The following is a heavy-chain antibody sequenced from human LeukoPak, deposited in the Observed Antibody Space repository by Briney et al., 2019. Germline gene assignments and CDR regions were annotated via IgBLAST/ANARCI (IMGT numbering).Heavy chain of an antibody. V-gene: IGHV1-18*04. J-gene: IGHJ3*02. Sequence: ASVKVSCKASGYTFTGYYIHWVRQAPGQGLEWMGWISSYNQSSYNHNTHYAQTLQGRVTMTTDTSTSTAYMELRSLRSDDTAVYYCARDEQVGDHWNDVSEDAFDIWGQGTMVTVSS. D-gene: IGHD1-1*01. CDR2: ISSYNQSSYNHNT. CDR3: ARDEQVGDHWNDVSEDAFDI. CDR1: GYTFTGYY.